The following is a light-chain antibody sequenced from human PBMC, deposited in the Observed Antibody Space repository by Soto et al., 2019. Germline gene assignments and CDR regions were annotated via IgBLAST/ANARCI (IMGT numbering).Light chain of an antibody. CDR1: SSDVGGYNF. CDR3: SSYAGGIKWV. V-gene: IGLV2-8*01. CDR2: EVS. J-gene: IGLJ3*02. Sequence: QSALTQPPSASGSPGQSVTISCTGTSSDVGGYNFVSWYQQHPGKAPKFMIYEVSKRPSGVPDRFSCSKSGNTASLTVSGLQAEDEADYYCSSYAGGIKWVFGGGTKLTVL.